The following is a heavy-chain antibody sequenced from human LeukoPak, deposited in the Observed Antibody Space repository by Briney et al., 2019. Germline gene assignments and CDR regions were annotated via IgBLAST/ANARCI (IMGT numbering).Heavy chain of an antibody. V-gene: IGHV1-46*01. CDR1: GYTFTSYY. D-gene: IGHD2-2*01. Sequence: ASVKVSCKASGYTFTSYYMHWVRQAPGQGLEWMGIINPSGGSTSYAQKFQGRVTITTDESTSTAYMELSSLRSEDTAVYYCARGPSSTSCYGQFDYWGQGTLVTVSS. CDR2: INPSGGST. J-gene: IGHJ4*02. CDR3: ARGPSSTSCYGQFDY.